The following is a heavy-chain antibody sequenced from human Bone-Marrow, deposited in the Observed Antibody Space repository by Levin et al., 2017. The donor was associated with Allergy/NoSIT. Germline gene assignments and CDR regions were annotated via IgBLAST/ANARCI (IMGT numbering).Heavy chain of an antibody. Sequence: GESLKISCAASGFTFSSYWMSWVRQAPGKGLEWVANIKQDGSEKYYVDSVKGRFTISRDNAKNSLYLQMNSLRAEDTAVYYCARTHSGAFDIWGQGTMVTVSS. D-gene: IGHD3-10*01. CDR1: GFTFSSYW. CDR3: ARTHSGAFDI. V-gene: IGHV3-7*01. J-gene: IGHJ3*02. CDR2: IKQDGSEK.